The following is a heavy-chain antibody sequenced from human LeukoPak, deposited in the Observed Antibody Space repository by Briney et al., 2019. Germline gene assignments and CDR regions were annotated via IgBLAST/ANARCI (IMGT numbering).Heavy chain of an antibody. CDR1: GYTFTSYY. D-gene: IGHD2-2*01. J-gene: IGHJ5*01. Sequence: ASVKVSCKASGYTFTSYYMHWVRQAPGQGLEWMGIINPRGGSTSYAQKFQGRVTMTRDTSTSTVYMELSSLRAEDTALYYCARIGHDLYQTFDSWGHGTLITVSS. V-gene: IGHV1-46*01. CDR2: INPRGGST. CDR3: ARIGHDLYQTFDS.